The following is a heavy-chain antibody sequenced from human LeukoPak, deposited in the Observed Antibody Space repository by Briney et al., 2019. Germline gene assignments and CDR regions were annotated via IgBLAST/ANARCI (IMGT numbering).Heavy chain of an antibody. V-gene: IGHV3-23*01. CDR1: GFTFSSYA. CDR3: SKEGGIAGGTRDYFDY. D-gene: IGHD6-13*01. Sequence: GRSLRLSCAASGFTFSSYAMSWVRQAPGKGLEGVSGISGNGDTTKYADSVKGRFTIPRDNAKHTVLLQINSLRADDSAVCYCSKEGGIAGGTRDYFDYWGQGTLVTVSS. J-gene: IGHJ4*02. CDR2: ISGNGDTT.